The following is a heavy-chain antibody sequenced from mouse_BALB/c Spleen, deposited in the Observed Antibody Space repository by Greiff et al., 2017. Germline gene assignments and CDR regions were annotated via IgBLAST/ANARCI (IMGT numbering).Heavy chain of an antibody. D-gene: IGHD2-1*01. CDR1: GFTFSSYA. CDR3: ARDGGNYPYYYAMDY. Sequence: EVQVVESGGGLVKPGGSLKLSCAASGFTFSSYAMSWVRQSPEKRLEWVAEISSGGSYTYYPDTVTGRFTISRDNAKNTLYLEMSSLRSEDTAMYYCARDGGNYPYYYAMDYWGQGTSVTVSS. V-gene: IGHV5-9-4*01. J-gene: IGHJ4*01. CDR2: ISSGGSYT.